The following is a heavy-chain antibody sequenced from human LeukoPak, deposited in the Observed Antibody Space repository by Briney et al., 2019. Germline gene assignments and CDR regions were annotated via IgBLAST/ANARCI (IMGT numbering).Heavy chain of an antibody. J-gene: IGHJ4*02. V-gene: IGHV1-2*02. CDR2: INPDSGGT. Sequence: DSVKVSCKASGYTFTGYYMHWVRQAPGQGLEWMGWINPDSGGTNYAQKFQGRVTMTRDTSTSTVYMQLSRLRSDDTAVYYCAGAGYSGNYYFYFDFWGQGTLVSVSS. CDR1: GYTFTGYY. CDR3: AGAGYSGNYYFYFDF. D-gene: IGHD1-26*01.